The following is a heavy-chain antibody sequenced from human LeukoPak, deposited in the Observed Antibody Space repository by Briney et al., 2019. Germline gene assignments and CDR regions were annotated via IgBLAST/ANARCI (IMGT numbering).Heavy chain of an antibody. V-gene: IGHV4-31*03. J-gene: IGHJ6*02. CDR3: ARTASYGDYDSYGMDV. CDR2: IYYGGST. CDR1: GGSISSGGYY. D-gene: IGHD4-17*01. Sequence: SQTLSLTCTVSGGSISSGGYYWSWIRQHPGKGLEWIGYIYYGGSTYYNPSLKSRVTISVDTSKNQFSLKLSSMTAADTAVYYCARTASYGDYDSYGMDVWGQGTTVTVSS.